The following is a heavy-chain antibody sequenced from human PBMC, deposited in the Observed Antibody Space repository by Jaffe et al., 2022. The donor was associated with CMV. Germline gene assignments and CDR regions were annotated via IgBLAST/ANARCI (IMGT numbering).Heavy chain of an antibody. CDR3: ARGEVVPAAPFDY. Sequence: EVQLVQSGAEVKKPGESLKISCKGSGYSFTSYWIGWVRQMPGKGLEWMGIIYPGDSDTRYNPSFQGQVTISADKSITTAYLQWSSLKASDTAIYYCARGEVVPAAPFDYWGQGTLVTVSS. D-gene: IGHD2-2*01. V-gene: IGHV5-51*01. CDR1: GYSFTSYW. CDR2: IYPGDSDT. J-gene: IGHJ4*02.